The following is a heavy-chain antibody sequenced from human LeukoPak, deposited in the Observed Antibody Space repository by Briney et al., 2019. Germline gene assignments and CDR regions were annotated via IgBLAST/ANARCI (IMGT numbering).Heavy chain of an antibody. CDR2: ISTSSSYI. V-gene: IGHV3-21*01. CDR1: GFTFSSRDW. CDR3: ARDPYSGSYGNYYYYFMDV. D-gene: IGHD1-26*01. J-gene: IGHJ6*03. Sequence: GGSLRPSCVASGFTFSSRDWMTWVRQAPGKGLEWVSSISTSSSYIYYADSVKGRFTISRDNAKNSLYLQMNSLRAEDTAVYYCARDPYSGSYGNYYYYFMDVWGKGTTVTISS.